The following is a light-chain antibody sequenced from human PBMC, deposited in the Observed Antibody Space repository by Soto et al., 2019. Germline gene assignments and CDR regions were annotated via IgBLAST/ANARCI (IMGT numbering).Light chain of an antibody. V-gene: IGLV7-43*01. CDR3: LLYYGGAGL. J-gene: IGLJ1*01. CDR1: TGEVSSGNF. Sequence: QAVVTQESSLTVSPGGTVTLTCASSTGEVSSGNFPNWFQQKPGQAPRPLTYSTDSKYSWTPARFSGSLVGGKAALTLSGVQPEDEADYYCLLYYGGAGLFGTGTKVTVL. CDR2: STD.